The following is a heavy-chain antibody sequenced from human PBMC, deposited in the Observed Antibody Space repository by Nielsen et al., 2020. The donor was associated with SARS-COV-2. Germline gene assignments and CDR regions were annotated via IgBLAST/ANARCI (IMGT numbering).Heavy chain of an antibody. J-gene: IGHJ4*02. V-gene: IGHV4-31*03. CDR1: GGSISSGGYY. Sequence: SETLSLTCTVSGGSISSGGYYWSWIRQHPGEGLEWIGYIYYSGSTYYNPSLKSRLSISVDTSKNQFSLKLTSVTAADTAVYYCARGSDEGLALWGQGTLVTVSS. CDR3: ARGSDEGLAL. CDR2: IYYSGST. D-gene: IGHD3-3*01.